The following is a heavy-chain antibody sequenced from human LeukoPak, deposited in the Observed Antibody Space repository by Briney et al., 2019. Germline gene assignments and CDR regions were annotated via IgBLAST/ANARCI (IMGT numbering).Heavy chain of an antibody. CDR2: IIPVLGIA. CDR1: GGTFSSYA. D-gene: IGHD5-18*01. Sequence: SVKVSCKASGGTFSSYAISWVRQAPGQGLEWMGRIIPVLGIANYAQKFQGRVTIAADKSTSTAYMELSSLRSEDTAVYYCARPYSYGNYYYYGMDVWGQGTTVTVSS. J-gene: IGHJ6*02. V-gene: IGHV1-69*04. CDR3: ARPYSYGNYYYYGMDV.